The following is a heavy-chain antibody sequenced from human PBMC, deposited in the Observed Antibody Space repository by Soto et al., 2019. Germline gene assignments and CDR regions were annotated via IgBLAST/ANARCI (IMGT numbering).Heavy chain of an antibody. Sequence: ASVKVSCKASGGTFSSYAISWVRQAPGQGLEWMGGIIPIFGTANYAQKFQGRVTITADESTSTAYMELSSLRSEDTAVYYCAKGSGYCSSTSCYADYYYYGMDVWGQGTTVTVSS. D-gene: IGHD2-2*03. J-gene: IGHJ6*02. CDR2: IIPIFGTA. CDR1: GGTFSSYA. V-gene: IGHV1-69*13. CDR3: AKGSGYCSSTSCYADYYYYGMDV.